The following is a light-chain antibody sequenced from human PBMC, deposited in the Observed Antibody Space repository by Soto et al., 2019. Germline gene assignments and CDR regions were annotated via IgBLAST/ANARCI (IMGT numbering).Light chain of an antibody. Sequence: GDRVTITCRASQSISRWLAWYQQKPGKAPKLLISDVSNLERGVPSRFSGSGSGTEFTLTISSLETDNVATYYCQQYSSYASFGQRTKVDIK. CDR3: QQYSSYAS. V-gene: IGKV1-5*01. J-gene: IGKJ1*01. CDR2: DVS. CDR1: QSISRW.